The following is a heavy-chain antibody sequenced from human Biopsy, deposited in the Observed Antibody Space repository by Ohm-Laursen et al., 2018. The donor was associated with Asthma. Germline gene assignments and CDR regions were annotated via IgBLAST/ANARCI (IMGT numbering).Heavy chain of an antibody. J-gene: IGHJ6*02. CDR2: ISVYNGNT. Sequence: PVKVPCKTSGYTFNSAGITWVRQAPGQGLEWMGWISVYNGNTKVAQKLQDRVTMITDTSTSTAYMELRSLRSDDTAVYFCARAVDYSHYYGIDVWGQGTTVTVS. CDR3: ARAVDYSHYYGIDV. D-gene: IGHD3-10*01. V-gene: IGHV1-18*01. CDR1: GYTFNSAG.